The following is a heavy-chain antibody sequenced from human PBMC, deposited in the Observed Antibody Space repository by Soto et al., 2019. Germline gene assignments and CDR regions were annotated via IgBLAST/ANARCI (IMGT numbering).Heavy chain of an antibody. CDR2: IYSGGST. V-gene: IGHV3-66*01. Sequence: EVQLVESGGGLVQPGGSLRLSCAASGFTVSSNYMSWVRQAPGKGLEWVSVIYSGGSTYYADSVKGRFTVSRDNSKNTLYLQMNSLRAEDPAVYYCARGYYYGSGSYYPYYMDVWGKGTTVTVSS. D-gene: IGHD3-10*01. CDR1: GFTVSSNY. J-gene: IGHJ6*03. CDR3: ARGYYYGSGSYYPYYMDV.